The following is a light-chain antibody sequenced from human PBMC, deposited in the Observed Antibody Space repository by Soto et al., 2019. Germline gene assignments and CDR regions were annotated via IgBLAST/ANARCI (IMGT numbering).Light chain of an antibody. V-gene: IGLV3-21*04. J-gene: IGLJ2*01. CDR1: NIGSKR. CDR2: YDN. Sequence: SYELTQPPAVSVAPGKTARITCGGNNIGSKRVHWYQQKPGQAPVLVIYYDNDRPSGIPERFSGSNSGNTATLTISRVEAGDEADYYCQVWDSSSDHVVFGGGTKLTVL. CDR3: QVWDSSSDHVV.